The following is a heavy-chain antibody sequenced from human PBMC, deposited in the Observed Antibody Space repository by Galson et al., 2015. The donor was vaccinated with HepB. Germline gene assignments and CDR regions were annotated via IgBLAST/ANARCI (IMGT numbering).Heavy chain of an antibody. CDR1: GGSISSGSYY. D-gene: IGHD6-19*01. Sequence: PLSLTCTVSGGSISSGSYYWSWVRQPAGKGLEWIGRIYTSGSTNYNPSLKSRVTMSVDTSKNQFSLKLSSVTAADTAVYYCARHHLGGWRRTDAFDIWGQGTMVTVSS. J-gene: IGHJ3*02. CDR3: ARHHLGGWRRTDAFDI. CDR2: IYTSGST. V-gene: IGHV4-61*02.